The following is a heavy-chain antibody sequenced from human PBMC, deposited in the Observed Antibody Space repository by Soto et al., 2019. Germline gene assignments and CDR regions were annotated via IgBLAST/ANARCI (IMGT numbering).Heavy chain of an antibody. CDR2: IIPIFGTA. Sequence: ASEKVSCKASGGTFSSYAISWVRQAPGQGLEWMGGIIPIFGTANYAQKFQGRVTITADKSTSTAYMELSSLRSEDTAVYYCARVPDYYGSGSYYDYWGQGTLVTVSS. J-gene: IGHJ4*02. CDR1: GGTFSSYA. CDR3: ARVPDYYGSGSYYDY. D-gene: IGHD3-10*01. V-gene: IGHV1-69*06.